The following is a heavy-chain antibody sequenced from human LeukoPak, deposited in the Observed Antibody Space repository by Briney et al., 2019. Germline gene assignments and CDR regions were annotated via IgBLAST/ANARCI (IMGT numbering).Heavy chain of an antibody. J-gene: IGHJ5*02. V-gene: IGHV1-2*02. D-gene: IGHD6-13*01. CDR2: INPNSGGT. Sequence: ASVKVSCKASGYTFTGYYMHWVRQAPGQGLEWMGWINPNSGGTNYAQKFQGRVTMTRDTSISTACMELSSLRSDDTAVYYCARGRLAAAVYWFDPWGQGTLVTVSS. CDR1: GYTFTGYY. CDR3: ARGRLAAAVYWFDP.